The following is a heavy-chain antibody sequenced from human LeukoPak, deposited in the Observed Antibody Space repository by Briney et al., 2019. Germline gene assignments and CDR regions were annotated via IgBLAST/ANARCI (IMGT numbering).Heavy chain of an antibody. D-gene: IGHD6-25*01. Sequence: ASVKVSCKASGYTFTSYGISWVRQAPGQGLEWMGWISAYNGNTNYAQKLQGRVTMTTDTSTSTAYMELRSLRSDDTAVYYCARDPSKGSGSLTFDYWGQGTLVTVSS. CDR2: ISAYNGNT. J-gene: IGHJ4*02. CDR1: GYTFTSYG. CDR3: ARDPSKGSGSLTFDY. V-gene: IGHV1-18*01.